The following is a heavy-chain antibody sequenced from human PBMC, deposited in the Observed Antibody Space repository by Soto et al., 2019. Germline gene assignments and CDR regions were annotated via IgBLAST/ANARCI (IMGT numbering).Heavy chain of an antibody. CDR2: IKSDGKT. J-gene: IGHJ5*02. CDR3: ARARRLENWFDP. V-gene: IGHV4-4*07. D-gene: IGHD3-22*01. Sequence: SETRSLTCTVSGGSLFGDYCTWIRQPAGGGLEWIGRIKSDGKTNDSPSLKSRVTMSVDPARKHFYLNLTSVTAAATASYFWARARRLENWFDPCGPRIQVTVSS. CDR1: GGSLFGDY.